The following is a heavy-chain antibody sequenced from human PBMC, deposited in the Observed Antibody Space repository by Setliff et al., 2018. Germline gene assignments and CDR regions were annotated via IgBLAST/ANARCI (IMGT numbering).Heavy chain of an antibody. D-gene: IGHD6-19*01. J-gene: IGHJ4*02. CDR1: GYTFSTHG. V-gene: IGHV1-18*04. CDR2: IGLYSGET. CDR3: ARARIAVAGSDLDY. Sequence: ASVKVSCKASGYTFSTHGISWVRQAPGRGLEWLAWIGLYSGETNFALNIRDRLTMTTDISTTTVYMELRGLTSDDTAVYYCARARIAVAGSDLDYWGQGTLVTVSS.